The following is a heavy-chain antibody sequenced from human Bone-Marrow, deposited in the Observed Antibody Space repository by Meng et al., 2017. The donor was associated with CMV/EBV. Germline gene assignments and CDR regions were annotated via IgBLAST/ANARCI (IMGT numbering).Heavy chain of an antibody. D-gene: IGHD2-2*02. CDR3: ARQLGYCSSTSCYNRSYYYYGMDV. Sequence: SETLSLTCAVYGGSFSGYYWSWIRQPPGKGLEWIGEINHSGSTNYNPSLKSRVTISVDTSKNQFSLKLSSVTAADTAVYYCARQLGYCSSTSCYNRSYYYYGMDVWGQGTTVTVSS. CDR2: INHSGST. V-gene: IGHV4-34*01. CDR1: GGSFSGYY. J-gene: IGHJ6*02.